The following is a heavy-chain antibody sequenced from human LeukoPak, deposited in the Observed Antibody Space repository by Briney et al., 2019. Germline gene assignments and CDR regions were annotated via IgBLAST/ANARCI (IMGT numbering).Heavy chain of an antibody. CDR1: GFTVSSYS. V-gene: IGHV3-21*01. CDR2: ISSSSSYI. D-gene: IGHD6-13*01. Sequence: GGSLRLSCAASGFTVSSYSMNWVRQAPGKGLEWVSSISSSSSYIYYADSVKGRFTISRDNAKNSLYLQMNSLRAEDTAVYYCARESHSSSWYDYWGQGTLVTVSS. CDR3: ARESHSSSWYDY. J-gene: IGHJ4*02.